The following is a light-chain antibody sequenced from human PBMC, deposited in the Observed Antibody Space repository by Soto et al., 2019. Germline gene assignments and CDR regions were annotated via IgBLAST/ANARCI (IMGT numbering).Light chain of an antibody. CDR3: SSYTYTSAVV. V-gene: IGLV2-14*01. Sequence: QSVLTQPASVSGSPGQSVTISCTGDSGDIGAYNYVSWYQQHPGKAPKLLIYDVTNRPAGVSDRFSGSKSGRTASLTISGLQAEDEANYFCSSYTYTSAVVFGGGTKVTVL. CDR1: SGDIGAYNY. CDR2: DVT. J-gene: IGLJ3*02.